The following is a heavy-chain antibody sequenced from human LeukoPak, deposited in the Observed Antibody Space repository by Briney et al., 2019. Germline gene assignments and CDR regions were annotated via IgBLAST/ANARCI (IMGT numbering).Heavy chain of an antibody. CDR1: GYTFTTYY. J-gene: IGHJ4*02. CDR3: ATSETVGTTTGRRVLDY. Sequence: ASVRVSCKASGYTFTTYYMHWVRQAPGQGLEWMGIINPSGGSTGYAQKFQGRVTMTRDTSTSTVYMELGSLRSEDTAVYYCATSETVGTTTGRRVLDYWGQGTLVTVSS. D-gene: IGHD1-26*01. V-gene: IGHV1-46*01. CDR2: INPSGGST.